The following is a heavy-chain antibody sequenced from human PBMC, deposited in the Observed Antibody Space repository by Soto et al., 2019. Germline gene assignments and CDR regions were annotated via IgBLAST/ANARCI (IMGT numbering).Heavy chain of an antibody. CDR2: ISSSSSYI. V-gene: IGHV3-21*01. J-gene: IGHJ4*02. CDR3: ARPPNYYDSRGYYGY. Sequence: EVQLVESGGGLVKPGGSLRLSCAASGFTFSSYSMNWVRQAPGKGLEWVSSISSSSSYIYYADSVKGRFTISRDNAKXXXXXQXXXXXXXDXXXYYCARPPNYYDSRGYYGYWGQGTLVTVSS. CDR1: GFTFSSYS. D-gene: IGHD3-22*01.